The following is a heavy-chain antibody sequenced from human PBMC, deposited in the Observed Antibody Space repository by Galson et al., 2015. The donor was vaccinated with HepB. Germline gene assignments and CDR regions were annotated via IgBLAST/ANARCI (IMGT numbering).Heavy chain of an antibody. CDR2: IYYSGST. CDR3: ARDVLAYCGGDCHQNNWFDP. D-gene: IGHD2-21*02. V-gene: IGHV4-59*01. J-gene: IGHJ5*02. CDR1: GGSISSYY. Sequence: TLSLTCTVSGGSISSYYWSWIRQPPGKGLEWIGYIYYSGSTNYNPSLKSRVTISVDTSKNQFSLKLSSVTAADTAVYYCARDVLAYCGGDCHQNNWFDPWGQGTLVTVSS.